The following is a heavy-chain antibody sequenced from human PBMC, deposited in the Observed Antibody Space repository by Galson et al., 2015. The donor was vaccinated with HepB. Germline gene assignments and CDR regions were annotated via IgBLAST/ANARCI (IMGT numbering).Heavy chain of an antibody. V-gene: IGHV1-69*02. CDR3: AMTRLYYYYGMDV. J-gene: IGHJ6*02. CDR1: GGTFSSYT. Sequence: SVKVSCKASGGTFSSYTISWVRQAPGQGLEWMGRIIPILGIANYAQKFQGRVTITADKSTSTAYMELSSLRSEDTAVYYCAMTRLYYYYGMDVWGQGTTVTVSS. D-gene: IGHD4-11*01. CDR2: IIPILGIA.